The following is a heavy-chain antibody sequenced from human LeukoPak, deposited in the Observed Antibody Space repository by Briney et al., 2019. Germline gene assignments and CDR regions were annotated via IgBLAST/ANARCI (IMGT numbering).Heavy chain of an antibody. CDR2: ISGSGGST. CDR1: GFTFSSYA. V-gene: IGHV3-23*01. J-gene: IGHJ4*02. CDR3: ATAESSYSSSWYRRLYFDY. D-gene: IGHD6-13*01. Sequence: GGSLRLSCAAPGFTFSSYAMSWVRQAPGKGLEWVSAISGSGGSTYYADSVKGRFTISRDNSKNTLFLQMNSLRAEDTAVYYCATAESSYSSSWYRRLYFDYWGQGTLVTVSS.